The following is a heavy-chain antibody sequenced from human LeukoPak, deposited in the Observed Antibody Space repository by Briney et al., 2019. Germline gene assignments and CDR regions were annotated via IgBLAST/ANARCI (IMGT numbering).Heavy chain of an antibody. D-gene: IGHD2-2*01. V-gene: IGHV1-18*01. CDR1: GYTFTSSV. CDR2: ISDYNGNT. CDR3: ARDNEYKLPHGDY. Sequence: ASVKVSCMASGYTFTSSVISWVRQAPGQGLEWMGWISDYNGNTNYAQKLQCRVTMTTDTSTSTAYMELRSLRSDDTAVYYCARDNEYKLPHGDYWGQGTLVTVSS. J-gene: IGHJ4*02.